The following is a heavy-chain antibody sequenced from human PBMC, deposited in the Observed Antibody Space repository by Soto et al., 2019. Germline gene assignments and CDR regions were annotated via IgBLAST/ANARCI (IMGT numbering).Heavy chain of an antibody. J-gene: IGHJ4*02. CDR2: TSTFKGEA. Sequence: QVQLVQSGAEVKKPGASVKVSCKASGYSFTSTGICWVRQAPGQGPEWMGWTSTFKGEAKYAQKLQGRVTMTTDTSTTTAYMELRSLTSDDTAVYYCARDLDGSGSYFTDYWGQGTLVTVAS. V-gene: IGHV1-18*01. CDR1: GYSFTSTG. D-gene: IGHD3-10*01. CDR3: ARDLDGSGSYFTDY.